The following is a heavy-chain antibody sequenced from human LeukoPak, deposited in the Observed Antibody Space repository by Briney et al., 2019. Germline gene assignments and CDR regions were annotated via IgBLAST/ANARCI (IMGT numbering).Heavy chain of an antibody. Sequence: SETLSLTCSVSGASITTYYWNWIRQSPGKGLEWIGYMYHTGTSDYNPPLQSRVTISLDTPSNKVSLTLTSVTAADTAVYYCATTRGYSTSDAFDIWGQGTRVIVSS. CDR3: ATTRGYSTSDAFDI. CDR1: GASITTYY. V-gene: IGHV4-59*01. CDR2: MYHTGTS. J-gene: IGHJ3*02. D-gene: IGHD5-18*01.